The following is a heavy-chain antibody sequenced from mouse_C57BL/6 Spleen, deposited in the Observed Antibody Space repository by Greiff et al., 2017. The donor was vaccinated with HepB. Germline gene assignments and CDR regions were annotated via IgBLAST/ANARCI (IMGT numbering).Heavy chain of an antibody. Sequence: VQLQQSGPELVKPGASVKISCKASGYSFTGYFMNWVMQSHGKSLEWIGRINPYNGDTFYNQKFKGKATLTVDKSSSTAHMELRSLTSEDSAVYYCSRIYYYGSGYDYYAMHYWGQGTSVTVSS. CDR1: GYSFTGYF. CDR2: INPYNGDT. CDR3: SRIYYYGSGYDYYAMHY. D-gene: IGHD1-1*01. J-gene: IGHJ4*01. V-gene: IGHV1-20*01.